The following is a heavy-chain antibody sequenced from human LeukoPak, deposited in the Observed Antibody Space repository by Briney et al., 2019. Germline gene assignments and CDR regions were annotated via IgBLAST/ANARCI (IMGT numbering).Heavy chain of an antibody. V-gene: IGHV4-4*07. CDR3: AKDWYLGGANAFEY. J-gene: IGHJ4*02. Sequence: PSETLSLTCTVSGGSISSYYWSWIRQPAGKGLEWIGRIYSRGSTNYNPSLQSRVTMSVDTSKNQISLKLNSVTAEDTAVYYCAKDWYLGGANAFEYWGQGTLVTVPS. CDR1: GGSISSYY. CDR2: IYSRGST. D-gene: IGHD1-26*01.